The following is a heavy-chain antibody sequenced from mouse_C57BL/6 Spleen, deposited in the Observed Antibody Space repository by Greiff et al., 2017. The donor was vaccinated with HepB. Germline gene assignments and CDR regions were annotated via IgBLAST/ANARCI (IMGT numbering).Heavy chain of an antibody. J-gene: IGHJ3*01. D-gene: IGHD4-1*01. Sequence: QVQLQQSGAELVRPGPSVKVSCKASGYAFTNYLIEWVKQRPGQGLEWIGVINPGSGGTNYNEKFKGKATLTADKSSSTAYMQLSSLTSEDSAVYFCARSGGGTGTGFAYWGQGTLVTVSA. CDR1: GYAFTNYL. CDR3: ARSGGGTGTGFAY. CDR2: INPGSGGT. V-gene: IGHV1-54*01.